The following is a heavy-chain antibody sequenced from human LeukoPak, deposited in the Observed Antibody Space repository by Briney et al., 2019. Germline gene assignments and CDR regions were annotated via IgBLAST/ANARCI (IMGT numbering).Heavy chain of an antibody. D-gene: IGHD3-10*01. J-gene: IGHJ4*02. CDR1: GGSFSGYY. CDR2: INHSGST. Sequence: PSETLSLTCAVYGGSFSGYYWSWIRQPPGKGLEWIGEINHSGSTNYNPSLKSRVTTSVDTSKNQFSLKLSSVTAADTAVYYCARSTRFGELLYRTNYYFDYWGQGTLVTVSS. V-gene: IGHV4-34*01. CDR3: ARSTRFGELLYRTNYYFDY.